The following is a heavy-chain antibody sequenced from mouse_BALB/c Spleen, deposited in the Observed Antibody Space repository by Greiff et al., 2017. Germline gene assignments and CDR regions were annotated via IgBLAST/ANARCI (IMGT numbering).Heavy chain of an antibody. J-gene: IGHJ4*01. CDR3: ARYGSSFFYAMDY. D-gene: IGHD1-1*01. CDR1: GYSNTSDYA. Sequence: DVKLVESGPGLVKPSQSLSLTCTVTGYSNTSDYAWNWIRQFPGNKLEWMGYISYSGSTSYNPSLKSRISITRDTSKNQFFLQLNSVTTEDTATYYCARYGSSFFYAMDYWGQGTSVTVSS. V-gene: IGHV3-2*02. CDR2: ISYSGST.